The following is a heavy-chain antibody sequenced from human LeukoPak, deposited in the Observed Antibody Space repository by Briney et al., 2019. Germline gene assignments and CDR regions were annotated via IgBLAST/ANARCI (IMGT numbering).Heavy chain of an antibody. Sequence: SQALSLTCGVSGGSIRSGSYYWTWIRQPAGKGLELIGRIYTSGTTHYNPSLKSRVTVTVDTSKNQFSLKLTSVTAADTAVYYCARWFSSSTGDRFDSWGHGTLVTVSS. CDR2: IYTSGTT. CDR1: GGSIRSGSYY. D-gene: IGHD6-19*01. CDR3: ARWFSSSTGDRFDS. J-gene: IGHJ4*01. V-gene: IGHV4-61*02.